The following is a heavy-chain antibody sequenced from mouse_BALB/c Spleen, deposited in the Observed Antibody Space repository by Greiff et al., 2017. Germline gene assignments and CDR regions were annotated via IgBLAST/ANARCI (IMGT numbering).Heavy chain of an antibody. Sequence: EVKLMESGAELVRPGALVKLSCKASGFNIKDYYMHWVKQRPEQGLEWIGWIDPENGNTIYDPKFQGKASITADTSSNTAYLQLSSLTSEDTAVYYCARTLGLRPFAYWGQGTLVTVSA. D-gene: IGHD3-1*01. CDR2: IDPENGNT. CDR1: GFNIKDYY. V-gene: IGHV14-1*02. J-gene: IGHJ3*01. CDR3: ARTLGLRPFAY.